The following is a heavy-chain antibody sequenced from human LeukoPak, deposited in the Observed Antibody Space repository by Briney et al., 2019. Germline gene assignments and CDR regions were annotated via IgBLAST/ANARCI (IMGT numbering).Heavy chain of an antibody. Sequence: SETLSLTCTVSGGSISSYYWSWIRQPPGKGLEWIGYIYYSGSTNYNPSLKSRVTISVDTSKNQFSLKLSSVTAADTAVYYCARGLWFGDENPPYFDYWGQGTLVTVSS. CDR1: GGSISSYY. V-gene: IGHV4-59*08. J-gene: IGHJ4*02. D-gene: IGHD3-10*01. CDR3: ARGLWFGDENPPYFDY. CDR2: IYYSGST.